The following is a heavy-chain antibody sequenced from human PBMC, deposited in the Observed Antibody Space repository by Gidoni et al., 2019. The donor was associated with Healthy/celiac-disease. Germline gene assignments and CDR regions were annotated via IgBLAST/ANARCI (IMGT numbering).Heavy chain of an antibody. CDR2: IIPILGIA. CDR1: GGPFSSYA. J-gene: IGHJ1*01. CDR3: ASSPIAGSGYFQH. D-gene: IGHD6-13*01. Sequence: QVQLVQSGAEVKKPGSSVKVSCKASGGPFSSYAISWVRQAPGQGLEWMGRIIPILGIANYAQKFQGRVTITADKSTSTAYMELSSLRSEDTAVYYCASSPIAGSGYFQHWGQGTLVTVSS. V-gene: IGHV1-69*04.